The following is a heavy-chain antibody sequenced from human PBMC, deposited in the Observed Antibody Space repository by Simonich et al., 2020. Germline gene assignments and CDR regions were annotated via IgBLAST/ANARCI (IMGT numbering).Heavy chain of an antibody. D-gene: IGHD1-1*01. CDR2: INPKRGGT. J-gene: IGHJ4*02. CDR1: GYTFTGYY. CDR3: ASSKRGYNWNDFDY. V-gene: IGHV1-2*02. Sequence: QVQLVQSGAEVKKPGASVKVSCKASGYTFTGYYMHWVRQAPGQGLEGMGWINPKRGGTNYALKFQGRGTMTRDTSISTAYMELSRLRSDDTAVYYCASSKRGYNWNDFDYWGQGTLVTVSS.